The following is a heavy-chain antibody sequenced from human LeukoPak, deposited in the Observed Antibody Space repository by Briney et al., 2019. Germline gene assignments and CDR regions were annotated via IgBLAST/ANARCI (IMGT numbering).Heavy chain of an antibody. V-gene: IGHV1-24*01. CDR2: SDPEDGET. CDR3: VTDRARLFWYFDL. J-gene: IGHJ2*01. D-gene: IGHD2-21*02. Sequence: ASVKVSCKVSGSTLSDLSIHWVRQARGKGLEYVGGSDPEDGETFHAQNFQGRVTMTEDTNIDTAYMELSSLRSEDTAIYYCVTDRARLFWYFDLWGRGTLVTVSS. CDR1: GSTLSDLS.